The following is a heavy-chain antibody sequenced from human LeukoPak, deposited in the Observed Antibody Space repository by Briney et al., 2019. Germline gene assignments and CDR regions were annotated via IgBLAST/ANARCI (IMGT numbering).Heavy chain of an antibody. CDR2: INPNSGGT. V-gene: IGHV1-2*02. J-gene: IGHJ6*02. D-gene: IGHD6-25*01. Sequence: ASVKVSCKASGYTFTGYYMHWVRRAPGQGLEWMGWINPNSGGTNYAQKFQGRVTMTRDTSISTAYMELSRLRSDDTAVYYCARDRSGSCYGMDVWGQGTTVTVSS. CDR1: GYTFTGYY. CDR3: ARDRSGSCYGMDV.